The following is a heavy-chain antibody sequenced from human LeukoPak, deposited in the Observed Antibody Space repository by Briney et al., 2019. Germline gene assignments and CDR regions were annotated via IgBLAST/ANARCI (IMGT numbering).Heavy chain of an antibody. D-gene: IGHD6-6*01. CDR2: INTGETT. CDR1: GFNVGTYA. V-gene: IGHV3-23*01. CDR3: AKRYTTSSGHHDY. J-gene: IGHJ4*02. Sequence: GGSLRLSCAASGFNVGTYAMSWVRQAPGRGLEWVSCINTGETTFYADSVKGRFTISRDNSKNTLYLQMNSLRAEDTAVYYCAKRYTTSSGHHDYWGQGTLVTVSS.